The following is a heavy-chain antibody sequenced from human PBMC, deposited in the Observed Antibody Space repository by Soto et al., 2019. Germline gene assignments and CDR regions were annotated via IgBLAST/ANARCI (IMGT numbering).Heavy chain of an antibody. CDR1: GFTFGGYA. CDR3: ARSRGLRSRPLDL. Sequence: GGSLRLSCAASGFTFGGYAMHWVRQAPGKGLEWVSGITWNGGDITYTGSVKGRFSISRDNAENTLYLHMNSLRPEDTALYYCARSRGLRSRPLDLWGQGTLVTVSS. V-gene: IGHV3-9*01. CDR2: ITWNGGDI. D-gene: IGHD3-22*01. J-gene: IGHJ5*02.